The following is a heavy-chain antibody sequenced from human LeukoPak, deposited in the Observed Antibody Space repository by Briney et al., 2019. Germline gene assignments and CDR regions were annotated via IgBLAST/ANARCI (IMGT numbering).Heavy chain of an antibody. CDR1: GYTLTELS. Sequence: GTSVKVSCKVSGYTLTELSMHWVRQAPGKGLEWMGGFDPEDGETIYAQKFQGRVTMTEDTSTDTAYMGLSSLRSEDTAVYYCATDLRGLGGYVYYWGQGTLVTVSS. D-gene: IGHD5-12*01. J-gene: IGHJ4*02. CDR3: ATDLRGLGGYVYY. V-gene: IGHV1-24*01. CDR2: FDPEDGET.